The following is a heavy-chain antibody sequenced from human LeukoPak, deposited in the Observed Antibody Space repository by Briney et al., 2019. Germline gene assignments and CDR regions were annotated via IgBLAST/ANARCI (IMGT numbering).Heavy chain of an antibody. CDR1: GYTFTGYY. J-gene: IGHJ3*02. D-gene: IGHD2-2*01. CDR3: ASGGAIVVVPAAIFAFDI. V-gene: IGHV1-2*02. CDR2: INPNSGGT. Sequence: ASVKVSCKASGYTFTGYYMHWVRQAPGQGLEWMGWINPNSGGTNYAQKFQGRVTMTRDTSISTAYMELSRLRSDDTAVYYCASGGAIVVVPAAIFAFDIWGQGTMVTVSS.